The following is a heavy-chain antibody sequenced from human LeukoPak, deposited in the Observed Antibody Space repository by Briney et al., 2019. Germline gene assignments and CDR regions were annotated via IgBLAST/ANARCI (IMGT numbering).Heavy chain of an antibody. Sequence: PGGSLRLSCAASGFTFSSYSMNWVRQAPGKGLEWVSSISSSSSYIYYADSVKGRFTISRDNAKNSLYLQMNSLRAEDTAVYYCARRMGLFPSGAFDIWGQGTMVTVSS. CDR3: ARRMGLFPSGAFDI. CDR2: ISSSSSYI. V-gene: IGHV3-21*01. D-gene: IGHD3-22*01. CDR1: GFTFSSYS. J-gene: IGHJ3*02.